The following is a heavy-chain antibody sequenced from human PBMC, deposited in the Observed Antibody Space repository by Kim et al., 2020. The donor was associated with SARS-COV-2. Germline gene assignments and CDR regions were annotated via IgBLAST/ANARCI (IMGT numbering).Heavy chain of an antibody. Sequence: ASVKVSCKASGYTFTSYAMHWVRQAPGQRLEWMGWINAGNGNTKYSQKFQGRVTITRDTSASTAYMELSSLRSEDTAVYYCASAIGYYYDSSGRWRDAFDSWGQGTMVTVSS. D-gene: IGHD3-22*01. J-gene: IGHJ3*02. CDR1: GYTFTSYA. CDR3: ASAIGYYYDSSGRWRDAFDS. V-gene: IGHV1-3*01. CDR2: INAGNGNT.